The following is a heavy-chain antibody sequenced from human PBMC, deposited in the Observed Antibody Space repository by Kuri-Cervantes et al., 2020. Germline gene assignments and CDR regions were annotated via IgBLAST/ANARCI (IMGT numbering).Heavy chain of an antibody. J-gene: IGHJ6*02. Sequence: ASVKVSCKASGYTFSSYGTSWGRQAPGQGLEWMGWISAYNGNTNYAQKLQGRVTMNTESSTSTAYMELRSLRSDDTAVYYCATDLTTWAEEHPLYYYGMDVWGQGTTVTVSS. D-gene: IGHD1-1*01. CDR1: GYTFSSYG. CDR2: ISAYNGNT. V-gene: IGHV1-18*01. CDR3: ATDLTTWAEEHPLYYYGMDV.